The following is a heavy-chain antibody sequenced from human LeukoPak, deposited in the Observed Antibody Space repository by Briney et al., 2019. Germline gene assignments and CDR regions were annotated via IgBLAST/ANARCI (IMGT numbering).Heavy chain of an antibody. D-gene: IGHD3-22*01. CDR2: ISSSGSTI. J-gene: IGHJ4*02. CDR1: GFTFSTYS. V-gene: IGHV3-48*04. CDR3: ARGLDSSDYYLGY. Sequence: GGSLRLSCAASGFTFSTYSINWVRQAPGKGLEWVSYISSSGSTIYYADSVKGRFTISRDNAKNSLFLQMNSLRAEDTAVYYCARGLDSSDYYLGYWGQGTLVTVSS.